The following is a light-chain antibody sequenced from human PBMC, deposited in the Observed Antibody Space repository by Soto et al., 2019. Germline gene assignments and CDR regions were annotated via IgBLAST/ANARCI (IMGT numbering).Light chain of an antibody. J-gene: IGKJ2*01. Sequence: EIVMTQSPATLSVSPGERATPSCRASQSVTSKLAWYQHKPGQAPRLLIYDASTRATGIPARFSGSGSGTEFTLTISSLESEDFAGYYCQQYNDWPPVYTFGQGTKLDIK. CDR1: QSVTSK. CDR3: QQYNDWPPVYT. CDR2: DAS. V-gene: IGKV3D-15*01.